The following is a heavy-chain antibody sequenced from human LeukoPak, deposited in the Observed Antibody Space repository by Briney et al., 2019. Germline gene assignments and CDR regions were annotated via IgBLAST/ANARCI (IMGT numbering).Heavy chain of an antibody. D-gene: IGHD5-24*01. CDR2: IDHSGST. CDR1: GGSFSGYY. V-gene: IGHV4-34*01. CDR3: ARGGRRRDGYNRRLGQGNYFDY. J-gene: IGHJ4*02. Sequence: SETLSLTCAVYGGSFSGYYWSWIRQPPGKGLEWIGEIDHSGSTNYNPSLKSRVTISVDTSKNQFSLKLSSVTAADTAVYYCARGGRRRDGYNRRLGQGNYFDYWGQGTLVTVSS.